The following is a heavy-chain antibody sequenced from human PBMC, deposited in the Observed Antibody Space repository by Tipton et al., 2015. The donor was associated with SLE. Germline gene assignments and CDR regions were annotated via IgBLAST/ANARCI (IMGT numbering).Heavy chain of an antibody. CDR3: ARHYGSRYFDY. CDR2: IYHSGST. Sequence: TLSLTCAVSGYSISSGYYWGWIRRPPGKGLEWIGSIYHSGSTYYNPSLKSRVTISVDTSKNQFSLKLSAVTAADTAVYYCARHYGSRYFDYWGQGTLVTVSS. J-gene: IGHJ4*02. D-gene: IGHD1-26*01. V-gene: IGHV4-38-2*01. CDR1: GYSISSGYY.